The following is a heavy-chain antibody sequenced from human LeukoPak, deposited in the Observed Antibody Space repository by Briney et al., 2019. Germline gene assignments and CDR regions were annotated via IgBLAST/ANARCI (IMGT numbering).Heavy chain of an antibody. CDR1: GGSISSSSYY. J-gene: IGHJ5*02. CDR3: ARDPPKDGSWFDP. V-gene: IGHV4-61*02. Sequence: SETLSLTCTVSGGSISSSSYYWGWIRQPAGKGLEWIGRIYTSGSTNYNPSLKSRVTMSVDTSKNQFSLKLSSVTAADTAVYYCARDPPKDGSWFDPWGQGTLVTVSS. CDR2: IYTSGST.